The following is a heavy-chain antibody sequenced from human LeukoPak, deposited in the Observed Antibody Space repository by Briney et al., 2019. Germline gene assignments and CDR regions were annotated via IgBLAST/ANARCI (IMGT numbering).Heavy chain of an antibody. CDR3: ARDNYYYGSGSYYNTYYYYYMDV. CDR1: GYTFTSYG. J-gene: IGHJ6*03. Sequence: GASVKVSCKASGYTFTSYGISWVRQAPGQGLEWMGWISAYNGNTNYAQKLQGRVTMTTDTSTSTAYIELRSLRSDDTAVYYCARDNYYYGSGSYYNTYYYYYMDVWGKGTTVTVSS. D-gene: IGHD3-10*01. V-gene: IGHV1-18*01. CDR2: ISAYNGNT.